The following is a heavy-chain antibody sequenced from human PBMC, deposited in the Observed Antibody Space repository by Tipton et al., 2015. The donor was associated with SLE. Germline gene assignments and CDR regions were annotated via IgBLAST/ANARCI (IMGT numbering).Heavy chain of an antibody. D-gene: IGHD6-13*01. J-gene: IGHJ4*02. CDR2: IYSGGST. V-gene: IGHV3-23*03. Sequence: SLRLSCAASGFPFSSYAMSWVRQAPGKGLEWVSVIYSGGSTYYADSVKGRFTISRDNSKSTLYLQMNSLRAEDAAVYYCAKGLESNSSSWYDYWGQGTLVTVSS. CDR3: AKGLESNSSSWYDY. CDR1: GFPFSSYA.